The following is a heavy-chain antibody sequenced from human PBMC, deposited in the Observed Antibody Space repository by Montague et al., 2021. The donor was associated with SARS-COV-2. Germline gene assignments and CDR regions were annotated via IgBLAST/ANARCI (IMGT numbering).Heavy chain of an antibody. CDR3: ARLKGYFDSSGSPSAFDF. Sequence: SETLSLTCTVSGGSITNNIDYCAWLRHPPGKGLEWIGSIYYTGNTYYNPSLKSRVTISVVTSKDHFTLKLSSVTAAETAVYYCARLKGYFDSSGSPSAFDFGGQGTKVTVSS. CDR2: IYYTGNT. J-gene: IGHJ3*01. D-gene: IGHD3-22*01. V-gene: IGHV4-39*02. CDR1: GGSITNNIDY.